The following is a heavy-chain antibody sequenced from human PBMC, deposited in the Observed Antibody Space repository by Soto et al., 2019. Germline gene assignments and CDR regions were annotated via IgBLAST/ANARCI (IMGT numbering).Heavy chain of an antibody. Sequence: ASVKVSCKASGYTFTGYYMHWVRQAPGQGLEWMGWINPNSGGTNYAQKFQGWVTMTRDTSISTAYMELSRLRSDDTAVYYCARGEVGVYETADYYGMDVWGQGTTVTVSS. J-gene: IGHJ6*02. CDR1: GYTFTGYY. D-gene: IGHD6-13*01. CDR3: ARGEVGVYETADYYGMDV. V-gene: IGHV1-2*04. CDR2: INPNSGGT.